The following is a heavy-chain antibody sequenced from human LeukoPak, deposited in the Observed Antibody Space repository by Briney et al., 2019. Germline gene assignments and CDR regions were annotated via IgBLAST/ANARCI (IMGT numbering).Heavy chain of an antibody. Sequence: PSETLSLTCTVSGGSISSSSYYWGWLRQPPGKGLEWIGSIYYSGSTYYNPSLKSRVTISVDTSKNQFSLKLSSVTAADTAVYYCARVGIVGAIYAFDIWGQGTMVTVSS. D-gene: IGHD1-26*01. V-gene: IGHV4-39*01. CDR2: IYYSGST. J-gene: IGHJ3*02. CDR1: GGSISSSSYY. CDR3: ARVGIVGAIYAFDI.